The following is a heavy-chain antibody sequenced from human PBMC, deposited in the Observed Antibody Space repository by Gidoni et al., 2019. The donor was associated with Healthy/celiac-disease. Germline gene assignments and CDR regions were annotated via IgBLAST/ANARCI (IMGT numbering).Heavy chain of an antibody. CDR2: IYYSGRT. V-gene: IGHV4-31*03. CDR3: ARVMGYCSSTSCSDY. D-gene: IGHD2-2*01. CDR1: GGSISSGGYY. J-gene: IGHJ4*02. Sequence: QVQLHESGTGLVKPSHTLSLPCPVSGGSISSGGYYWSWIRQHPGKGLEWIGYIYYSGRTYYNPSLKSRVTIAVDTSKNQFSLKLSSVTAADTAVYYCARVMGYCSSTSCSDYGGKGTLVTVAS.